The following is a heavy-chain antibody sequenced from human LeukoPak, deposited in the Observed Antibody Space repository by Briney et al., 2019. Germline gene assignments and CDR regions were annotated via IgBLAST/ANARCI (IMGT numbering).Heavy chain of an antibody. D-gene: IGHD3-10*01. CDR3: ARDEFPYYFDY. V-gene: IGHV1-46*01. CDR2: INPSGGST. J-gene: IGHJ4*02. CDR1: GYTFTSYY. Sequence: GASVKVSCKASGYTFTSYYMHWVRQAPGQGLEWMGIINPSGGSTGYAQKFQGRVTMTRDTSTSTVYMELSSLRSEDTAVYYCARDEFPYYFDYWGQGTLVTVSS.